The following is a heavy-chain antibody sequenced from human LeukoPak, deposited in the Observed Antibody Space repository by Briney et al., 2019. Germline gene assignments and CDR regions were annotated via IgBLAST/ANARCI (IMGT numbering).Heavy chain of an antibody. CDR2: INPSGGST. CDR3: ARDRKGYSGYDFYNWFDP. Sequence: ASVKVSCKASGYTFTSYFMHWVRQAPGQGLDWMGNINPSGGSTSYAQKFQGRVTITADKSTSTAYMELSSLRSEDTAVYYCARDRKGYSGYDFYNWFDPWGQGTLVTVSS. J-gene: IGHJ5*02. CDR1: GYTFTSYF. D-gene: IGHD5-12*01. V-gene: IGHV1-46*01.